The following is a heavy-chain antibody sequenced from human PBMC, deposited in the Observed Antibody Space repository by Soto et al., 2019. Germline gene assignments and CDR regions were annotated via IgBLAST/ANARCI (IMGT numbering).Heavy chain of an antibody. J-gene: IGHJ4*02. CDR3: AEDTGADY. CDR2: ISYDGSDQ. CDR1: GFTFSNYG. Sequence: QVQLVESGGGVVQPGRSLRLSCAASGFTFSNYGMYWVRQAPGKWLEWVASISYDGSDQFYGDSVKGRFTISLDNSKNILYVRMNSLRSEYAAVYYGAEDTGADYWGQGTVVTVSA. V-gene: IGHV3-30*18. D-gene: IGHD3-10*01.